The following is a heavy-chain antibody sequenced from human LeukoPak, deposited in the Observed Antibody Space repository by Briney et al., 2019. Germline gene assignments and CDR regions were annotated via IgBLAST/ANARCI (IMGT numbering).Heavy chain of an antibody. CDR3: ARDPYRDAPDYFDY. CDR1: GFTFSRYA. Sequence: GGSLRLSCAASGFTFSRYAMHWVRQAPGKGLEWVAVVSDDGTFTLYGDSVRGRFTISRDSSKNTLYLQMNSLRPEDTAVYYCARDPYRDAPDYFDYWGQGTLVTVSS. V-gene: IGHV3-30-3*01. J-gene: IGHJ4*02. CDR2: VSDDGTFT.